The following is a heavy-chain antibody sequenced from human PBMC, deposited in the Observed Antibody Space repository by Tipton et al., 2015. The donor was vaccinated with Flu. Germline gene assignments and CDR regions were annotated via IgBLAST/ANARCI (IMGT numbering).Heavy chain of an antibody. J-gene: IGHJ5*02. CDR2: IHRSGNT. V-gene: IGHV4-39*07. Sequence: TLSLTCTVSGGSISRSSDYWGWIRQPPGKGLEWIGNIHRSGNTYHNPSLKSRVTISVDSSKNQFSLRLSSVTAADTAVYYCARRDYSNYVSEPKNWFDPWGQGTLVTVSS. D-gene: IGHD4-11*01. CDR3: ARRDYSNYVSEPKNWFDP. CDR1: GGSISRSSDY.